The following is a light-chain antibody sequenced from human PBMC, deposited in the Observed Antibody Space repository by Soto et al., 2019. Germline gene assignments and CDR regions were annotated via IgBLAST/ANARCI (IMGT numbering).Light chain of an antibody. Sequence: QSVLTQPPSASGTPGQRVTISCSGSSSNIGSNTVNWYLQLPGTAPKLLIYSNNQRPSGVPDRFSGSKSGTSASLAISGLQSEDEADYYCAAWDDSLKVVFGGGTKLTVL. J-gene: IGLJ2*01. CDR3: AAWDDSLKVV. V-gene: IGLV1-44*01. CDR1: SSNIGSNT. CDR2: SNN.